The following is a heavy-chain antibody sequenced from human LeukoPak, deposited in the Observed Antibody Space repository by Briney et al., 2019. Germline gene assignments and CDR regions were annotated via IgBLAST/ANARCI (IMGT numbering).Heavy chain of an antibody. D-gene: IGHD2-15*01. V-gene: IGHV4-30-4*01. CDR2: IYYSGST. CDR3: VVAAPYNWFDP. Sequence: ASHTLSLICTVSGGFISSGDYFWSWIRKPPGKGLQWIGYIYYSGSTYYIPSLKSRFTISVDTSKNQFSLKLSSVTAADTAVYDCVVAAPYNWFDPWGQGTLVTVSS. J-gene: IGHJ5*02. CDR1: GGFISSGDYF.